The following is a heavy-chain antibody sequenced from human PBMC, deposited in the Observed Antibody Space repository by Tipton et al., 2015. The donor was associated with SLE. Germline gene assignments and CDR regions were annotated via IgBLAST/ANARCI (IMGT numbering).Heavy chain of an antibody. CDR3: ARDWALGRVCSVSSCYGGDY. Sequence: SLRLSCAVSGFTISHHYMMWVANINQEGSEKNYVDSMKGRCTISRDNAQSSVFLQIDSLRAEDTAVYYCARDWALGRVCSVSSCYGGDYWGQGVLVVVSS. CDR2: INQEGSEK. CDR1: GFTISHHY. D-gene: IGHD6-13*01. J-gene: IGHJ4*02. V-gene: IGHV3-7*01.